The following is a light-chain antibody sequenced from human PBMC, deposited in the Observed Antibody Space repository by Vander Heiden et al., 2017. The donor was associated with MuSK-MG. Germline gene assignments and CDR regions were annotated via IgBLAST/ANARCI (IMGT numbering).Light chain of an antibody. CDR3: SSHTSSATWV. CDR2: EVT. CDR1: SSDVGAYNY. Sequence: QSALTQPASVSRSPGQSITISCAGTSSDVGAYNYVSWYQQHPGKAPKLIIYEVTNRPSGVSNRFSGSKSGNTASLTISGLQAEDEADYYCSSHTSSATWVFGGGTKLTVL. J-gene: IGLJ3*02. V-gene: IGLV2-14*01.